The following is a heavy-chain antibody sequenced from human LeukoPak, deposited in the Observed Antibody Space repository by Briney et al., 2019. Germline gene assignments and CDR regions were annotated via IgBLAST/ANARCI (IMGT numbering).Heavy chain of an antibody. CDR1: GFTLSSHE. D-gene: IGHD6-13*01. CDR2: ISSSGTSI. Sequence: PGGSLRLSCAASGFTLSSHEMNWVRQAPGKGREWVSYISSSGTSIYYADTVKGRFTISRDNAKNSLYLQMNSLRAEDTAFYYCARGPYSSSWSAWFDPWGQGTLVTVSS. V-gene: IGHV3-48*03. CDR3: ARGPYSSSWSAWFDP. J-gene: IGHJ5*02.